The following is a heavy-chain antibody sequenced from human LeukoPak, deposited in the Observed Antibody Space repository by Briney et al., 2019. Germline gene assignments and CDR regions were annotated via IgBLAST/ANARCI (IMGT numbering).Heavy chain of an antibody. V-gene: IGHV4-30-2*01. CDR2: IYHSGST. J-gene: IGHJ6*02. CDR1: GGSISSGGYY. CDR3: ARGRDCSSTSCYSGYYYYGMDV. Sequence: SETLSLTCTVSGGSISSGGYYWSWIRQPPGKGLEWIGYIYHSGSTYYNPSLKSRVTISVDTSKNQFSLKLRSVTAADTAVYYCARGRDCSSTSCYSGYYYYGMDVWGQGTTVTVSS. D-gene: IGHD2-2*02.